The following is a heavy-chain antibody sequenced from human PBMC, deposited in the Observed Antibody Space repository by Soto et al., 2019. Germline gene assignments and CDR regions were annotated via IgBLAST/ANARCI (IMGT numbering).Heavy chain of an antibody. J-gene: IGHJ6*02. V-gene: IGHV4-61*01. CDR1: GGSVSSGSYY. CDR3: ARSVAVAGTDYYGMDV. D-gene: IGHD6-19*01. Sequence: PSETLSLTCTVSGGSVSSGSYYWSWIRQPPGKGLEWIGYIYYSGSTNYNPSLKSRVTISVDTSKNQFSLRLNSVTAADTAVYYCARSVAVAGTDYYGMDVCCQATTVTVS. CDR2: IYYSGST.